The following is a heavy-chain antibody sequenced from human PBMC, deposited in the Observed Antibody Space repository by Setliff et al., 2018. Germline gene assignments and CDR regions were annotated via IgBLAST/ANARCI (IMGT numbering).Heavy chain of an antibody. J-gene: IGHJ3*02. CDR3: ARHGGPAGDAFDI. V-gene: IGHV4-39*01. D-gene: IGHD3-16*01. Sequence: SETLSLTCSVSDGSISSDDYYWAWIRQPPGKGLEWIGSMYYGGSTSYHSPFRSRVTISVDTSKRQFSLRLPSVTAADTAVYFCARHGGPAGDAFDIRGQGTMVTVSS. CDR1: DGSISSDDYY. CDR2: MYYGGST.